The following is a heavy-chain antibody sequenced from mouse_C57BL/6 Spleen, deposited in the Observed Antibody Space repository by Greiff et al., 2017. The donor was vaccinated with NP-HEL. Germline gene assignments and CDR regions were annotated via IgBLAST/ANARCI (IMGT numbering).Heavy chain of an antibody. CDR1: GYTFTSYW. CDR3: AIRGTYYSNYWFAY. CDR2: IHPSDSDT. J-gene: IGHJ3*01. V-gene: IGHV1-74*01. D-gene: IGHD2-5*01. Sequence: VQLQQSGAELVKPGASVKVSCKASGYTFTSYWMHWVKQRPGQGLEWIGRIHPSDSDTNYNQKFKGKATLTVDKSSSTAYMQLSSLTSEDSAVYYCAIRGTYYSNYWFAYWGQGTLVTVSA.